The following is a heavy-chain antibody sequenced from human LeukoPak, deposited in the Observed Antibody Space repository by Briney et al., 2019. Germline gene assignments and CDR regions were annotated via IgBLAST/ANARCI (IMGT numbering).Heavy chain of an antibody. CDR2: IYPGDSDN. Sequence: GESLKISCKGSGYSFTSYWIGWVRQLPGKGLEWMGIIYPGDSDNRYNPAFLGQVTISADKSISSAYLQWNSLKASDTAMYYCARLRDNWEDYWGQGTLVTVSS. V-gene: IGHV5-51*01. CDR3: ARLRDNWEDY. D-gene: IGHD1-20*01. CDR1: GYSFTSYW. J-gene: IGHJ4*02.